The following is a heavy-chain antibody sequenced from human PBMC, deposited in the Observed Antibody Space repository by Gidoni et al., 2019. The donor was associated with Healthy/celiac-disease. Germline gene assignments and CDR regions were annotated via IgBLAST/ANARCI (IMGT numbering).Heavy chain of an antibody. Sequence: QLQLPESGPGLVKPSETLSLTCTVSGGSISSRSYYWGWIRQPPGKGLEWIGSIYYSGSTYYNPSLKSRVTISVDTSKNQFSLKLSSVTAADTAVYYCASPYYYDSSGRSGNDYWGQGTLVTVSS. CDR1: GGSISSRSYY. D-gene: IGHD3-22*01. CDR2: IYYSGST. J-gene: IGHJ4*02. V-gene: IGHV4-39*01. CDR3: ASPYYYDSSGRSGNDY.